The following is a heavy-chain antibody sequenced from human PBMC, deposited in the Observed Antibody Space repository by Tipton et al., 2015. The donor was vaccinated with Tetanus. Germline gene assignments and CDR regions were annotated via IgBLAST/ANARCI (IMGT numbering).Heavy chain of an antibody. CDR2: IYYSGST. V-gene: IGHV4-31*03. D-gene: IGHD2-15*01. Sequence: TLSLTCTVSGGSISSGGYYWSWIRQHPGKGLEWIGYIYYSGSTYYNPSLKSRIAISIDTSRKQFSLRLSSVTAADTAVYYCARDQKSATLSHFFYGLDVWGQGTTVTVSS. J-gene: IGHJ6*02. CDR1: GGSISSGGYY. CDR3: ARDQKSATLSHFFYGLDV.